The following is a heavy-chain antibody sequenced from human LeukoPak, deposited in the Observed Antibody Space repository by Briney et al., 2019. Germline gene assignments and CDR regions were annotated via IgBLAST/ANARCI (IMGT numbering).Heavy chain of an antibody. Sequence: SETLSLTCTVSGGSISSYYWSWIRQPPGKGLEWIGYIYYSGSTAYNPSLKSRVTISLHTSKNQFSLKLNSVTAADTAVYYCARAKGGSWSRWYFDLWGRGTLVTVSS. V-gene: IGHV4-59*01. CDR2: IYYSGST. D-gene: IGHD6-13*01. CDR3: ARAKGGSWSRWYFDL. CDR1: GGSISSYY. J-gene: IGHJ2*01.